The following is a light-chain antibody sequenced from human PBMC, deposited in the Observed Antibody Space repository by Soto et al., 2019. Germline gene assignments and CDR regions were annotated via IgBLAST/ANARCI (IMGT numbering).Light chain of an antibody. Sequence: EIVMTQSPATLSVSPGERATLSCWASQSVSSNSAWYQQKPGQAPRLLIYDVSTRATGLPTRVSGSGSGTEFTLTISSLQSEDLAAYYCQHYNKWPLTFVGGTKVEIK. V-gene: IGKV3D-15*01. CDR2: DVS. CDR3: QHYNKWPLT. J-gene: IGKJ4*01. CDR1: QSVSSN.